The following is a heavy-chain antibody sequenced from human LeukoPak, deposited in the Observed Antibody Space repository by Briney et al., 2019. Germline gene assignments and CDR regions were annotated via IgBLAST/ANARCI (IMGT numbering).Heavy chain of an antibody. CDR3: ARDNDYGDYVSPFDY. V-gene: IGHV1-69*04. CDR1: GYTSTSYG. J-gene: IGHJ4*02. Sequence: GASVKVSCKASGYTSTSYGISWVRQAPGQGLEWMGRIIPILGIANYAQKFQGRVTITADKSTSTAYMELSSLRSEDTAVYYCARDNDYGDYVSPFDYWGQGTLVTVSS. D-gene: IGHD4-17*01. CDR2: IIPILGIA.